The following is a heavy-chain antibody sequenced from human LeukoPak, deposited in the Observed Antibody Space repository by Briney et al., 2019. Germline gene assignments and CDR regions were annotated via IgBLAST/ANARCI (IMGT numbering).Heavy chain of an antibody. CDR1: GFTFSDYY. CDR2: ISSSGSTI. Sequence: GGSLRLSCAASGFTFSDYYMSWIRQAPGKGLEWVSYISSSGSTIYYADSVKGRFTISRDNSRNTLYLQMNSLRAEDTAVYYCAKRMEAASYFDYWGQGTVVTVSS. D-gene: IGHD2-8*01. V-gene: IGHV3-11*01. J-gene: IGHJ4*02. CDR3: AKRMEAASYFDY.